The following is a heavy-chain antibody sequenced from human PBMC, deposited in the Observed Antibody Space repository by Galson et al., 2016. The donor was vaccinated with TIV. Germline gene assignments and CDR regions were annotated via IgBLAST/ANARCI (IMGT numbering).Heavy chain of an antibody. D-gene: IGHD2-2*01. CDR2: VNQGGSEK. CDR3: ARMLVYIVGAPAPTPTGSFDP. V-gene: IGHV3-7*01. Sequence: SLRLSCAASRFSFNTYWMSWLRQAPGKGLEWVASVNQGGSEKDYVDSVKGRFTISRDNAQTSLYLQMDSLRAEDTAVYYCARMLVYIVGAPAPTPTGSFDPWGQGTLVTVSS. CDR1: RFSFNTYW. J-gene: IGHJ5*02.